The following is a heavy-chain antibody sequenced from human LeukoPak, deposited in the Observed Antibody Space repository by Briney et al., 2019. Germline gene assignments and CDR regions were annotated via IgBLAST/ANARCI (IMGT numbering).Heavy chain of an antibody. CDR1: GFTFSSYA. V-gene: IGHV3-23*01. CDR3: AKGVRITMVRGAFDI. J-gene: IGHJ3*02. CDR2: ISGSGGST. Sequence: GGSLRLSCAASGFTFSSYAMSWVRQAPGKGLEWVSAISGSGGSTYYADSVKGRFTISRDNAKNSLYLQMNSLRAEDTALYYCAKGVRITMVRGAFDIWGQGTMVTVSS. D-gene: IGHD3-10*01.